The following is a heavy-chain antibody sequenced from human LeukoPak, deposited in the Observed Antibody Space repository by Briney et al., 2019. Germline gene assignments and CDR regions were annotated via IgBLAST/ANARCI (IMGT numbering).Heavy chain of an antibody. CDR2: FYPEDGET. Sequence: GASVKVSCKVSGYTLTELSMHWVRQAPGKGLEWMGGFYPEDGETIYAQKFQGRVTITEDTSTDTAYMELSSLRSEDTAVYYCATVAVAGMGVFDYWGQGTLVTVSS. CDR3: ATVAVAGMGVFDY. D-gene: IGHD6-19*01. CDR1: GYTLTELS. V-gene: IGHV1-24*01. J-gene: IGHJ4*02.